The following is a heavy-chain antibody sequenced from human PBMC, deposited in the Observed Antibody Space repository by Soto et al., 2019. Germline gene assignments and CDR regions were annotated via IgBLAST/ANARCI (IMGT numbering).Heavy chain of an antibody. CDR1: GGSFSGYY. CDR2: INHSGST. Sequence: PSETLSLTCSVYGGSFSGYYWSWIRQPPGKGLEWIGEINHSGSTNYNPSLKSRVTISVDTSKNQFSLELSSVTAADTAVYYCARGEYYDFWSGYYPTYYYGMDVWSEGTTVT. CDR3: ARGEYYDFWSGYYPTYYYGMDV. D-gene: IGHD3-3*01. V-gene: IGHV4-34*01. J-gene: IGHJ6*02.